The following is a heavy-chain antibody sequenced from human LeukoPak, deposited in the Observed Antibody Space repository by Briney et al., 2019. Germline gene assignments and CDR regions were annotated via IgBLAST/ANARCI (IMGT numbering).Heavy chain of an antibody. V-gene: IGHV3-30*03. J-gene: IGHJ4*02. CDR3: AVPKRGYSSSWFDY. CDR1: GFTFSSYG. D-gene: IGHD6-13*01. CDR2: ISYDGSNK. Sequence: GGSLRLSCAASGFTFSSYGMHWVRQAPGKGLEWVAVISYDGSNKYYADSVKGRFTISRDNSKNTLYLQMNSLRAEDTAVYYCAVPKRGYSSSWFDYWGQGALVTVSS.